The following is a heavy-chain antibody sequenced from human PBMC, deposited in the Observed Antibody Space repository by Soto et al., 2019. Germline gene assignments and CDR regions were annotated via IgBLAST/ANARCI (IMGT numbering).Heavy chain of an antibody. CDR3: ARFFGTGSYYFDY. J-gene: IGHJ4*02. CDR2: ISSSSSYI. V-gene: IGHV3-21*01. D-gene: IGHD2-8*02. CDR1: GFTFSSYS. Sequence: GGSLRLSCAASGFTFSSYSMNWVRQAPGKGLEWVSSISSSSSYIYYADSVKGRFTISRDNAKNSLYLQMNSLRAEDTAVYYCARFFGTGSYYFDYWGQGTLVTVSS.